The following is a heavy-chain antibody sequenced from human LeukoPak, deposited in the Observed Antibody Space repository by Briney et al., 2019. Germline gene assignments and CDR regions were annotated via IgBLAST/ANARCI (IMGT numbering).Heavy chain of an antibody. CDR1: GGSINAYY. D-gene: IGHD4-17*01. CDR2: ISNSGTT. Sequence: PSETLSLTCTVSGGSINAYYWTWIRQAPGKGLVWLGYISNSGTTDYNPSLKSRVTMSVDTSKNAFSLQVTFVTAADTAMFYCARCVRGAVTSNCFGRWGQGTLVTVSS. CDR3: ARCVRGAVTSNCFGR. J-gene: IGHJ5*02. V-gene: IGHV4-4*09.